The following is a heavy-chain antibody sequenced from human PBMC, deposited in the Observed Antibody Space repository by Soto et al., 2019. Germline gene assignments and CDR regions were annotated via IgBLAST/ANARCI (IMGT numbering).Heavy chain of an antibody. V-gene: IGHV4-39*01. J-gene: IGHJ3*02. D-gene: IGHD3-22*01. Sequence: PSETLSLTCTVSGGSISSSSYYWGWIRHPPGKGLEWIGSLYYSGSTYYNPSLKSRVTISVDTSKNQFSLKLSSVTAADTAVYYCASPYYYGSSGITAVKWIAFDIWGQGTMVAFS. CDR2: LYYSGST. CDR1: GGSISSSSYY. CDR3: ASPYYYGSSGITAVKWIAFDI.